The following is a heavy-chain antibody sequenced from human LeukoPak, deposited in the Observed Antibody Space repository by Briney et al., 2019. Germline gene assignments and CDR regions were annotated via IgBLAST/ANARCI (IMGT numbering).Heavy chain of an antibody. CDR1: GGTFSSCA. J-gene: IGHJ6*02. CDR2: IIPILGIA. CDR3: ARTGVEMATINYYYYGMDV. V-gene: IGHV1-69*04. Sequence: SVKVSCKASGGTFSSCAISWVRQAPGQGLEWMGRIIPILGIANYAQKFQGRVTITADKSTSTAYMELSSLRSEDTAVYYCARTGVEMATINYYYYGMDVWGQGTTVTVSS. D-gene: IGHD5-24*01.